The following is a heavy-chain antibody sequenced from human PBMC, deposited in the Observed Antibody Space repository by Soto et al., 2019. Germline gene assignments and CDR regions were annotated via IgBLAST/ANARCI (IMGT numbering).Heavy chain of an antibody. CDR2: IYSGGST. Sequence: EVQLVESGGGLIQPGGSLRLSCAASGFNFSSNDMNWVRQDPGKGLEWVSLIYSGGSTYYAYSVKGRSTISRDNSKNTVYLQMSSLRAEDTTIYYCATRPLLPGAPWGQGTMVTVSS. CDR3: ATRPLLPGAP. V-gene: IGHV3-53*01. J-gene: IGHJ3*01. D-gene: IGHD3-22*01. CDR1: GFNFSSND.